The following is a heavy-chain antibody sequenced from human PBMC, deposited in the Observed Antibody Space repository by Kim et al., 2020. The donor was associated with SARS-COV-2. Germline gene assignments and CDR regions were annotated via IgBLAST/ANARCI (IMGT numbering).Heavy chain of an antibody. V-gene: IGHV4-34*01. CDR3: AGLRGYSYGPYYYYYYMDV. CDR1: GGSFSGYY. Sequence: SETLSLTCAVYGGSFSGYYWSWIRQPPGKGLEWIGEINHSGSTNYNPSLKSRVTISVDTSKNQFSLKLSSVTAADTAVYYCAGLRGYSYGPYYYYYYMDVWGKGTTVTVSS. D-gene: IGHD5-18*01. CDR2: INHSGST. J-gene: IGHJ6*03.